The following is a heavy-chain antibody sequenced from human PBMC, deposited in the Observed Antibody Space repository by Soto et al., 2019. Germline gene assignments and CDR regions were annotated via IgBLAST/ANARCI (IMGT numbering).Heavy chain of an antibody. D-gene: IGHD1-7*01. V-gene: IGHV2-5*02. CDR1: GFSLSTSGVG. CDR3: GQSMDWNYGEDWFDP. J-gene: IGHJ5*02. Sequence: QITLKESGPTLVKPTQTLTLTCTFSGFSLSTSGVGVGWIRQPPGKALEWLTLIYWDDDKRYSPSLKSRLTITKDTSKNQVVLTMTNMDPVDTATYYCGQSMDWNYGEDWFDPWGQGTLVIVSS. CDR2: IYWDDDK.